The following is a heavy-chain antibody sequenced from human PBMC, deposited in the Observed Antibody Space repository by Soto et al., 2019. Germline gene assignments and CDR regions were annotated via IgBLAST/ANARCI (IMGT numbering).Heavy chain of an antibody. CDR1: GGTFSNYA. V-gene: IGHV1-69*01. J-gene: IGHJ6*02. CDR3: ARVVILVPTASTHSYYHMDV. D-gene: IGHD2-2*01. CDR2: IIPIVGTG. Sequence: QVQLVQSGAEVRKPGSSVTVSCKASGGTFSNYAISWVRQAPGQGLEWMGGIIPIVGTGSYAQKFQGRVTITADEATTTADMELSSLRFEDTAVYYCARVVILVPTASTHSYYHMDVWGPGTTVTVSS.